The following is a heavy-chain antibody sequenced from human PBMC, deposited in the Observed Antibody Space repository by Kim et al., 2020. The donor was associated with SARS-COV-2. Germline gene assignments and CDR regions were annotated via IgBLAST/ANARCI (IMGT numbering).Heavy chain of an antibody. J-gene: IGHJ4*02. CDR2: ISYDGSNK. D-gene: IGHD1-26*01. CDR3: AKDGGWEPFYYFDY. Sequence: GGSLRLSCAASGFTFSSYGMHWVRQAPGKGLEWVAVISYDGSNKYYADSVKGRFTISRDNSKNTLYLQMNSLRAEDTAVYYCAKDGGWEPFYYFDYWGQGTLVTVSS. CDR1: GFTFSSYG. V-gene: IGHV3-30*18.